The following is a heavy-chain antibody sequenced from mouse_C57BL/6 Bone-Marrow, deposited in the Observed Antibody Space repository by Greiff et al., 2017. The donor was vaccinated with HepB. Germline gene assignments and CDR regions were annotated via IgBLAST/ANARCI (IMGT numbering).Heavy chain of an antibody. V-gene: IGHV1-69*01. J-gene: IGHJ2*01. CDR2: IDPSDSYT. Sequence: VQLQQPGAELVMPGASVKLSCKASGYTFTSYWMHWVKQRPGQGLEWIGEIDPSDSYTNYNQKFKGKSTLTVDKSSSTAYMQLSSLTSEDSAVYYCARCNYGSPPSFDYWGQGTTLTVSS. CDR3: ARCNYGSPPSFDY. D-gene: IGHD1-1*01. CDR1: GYTFTSYW.